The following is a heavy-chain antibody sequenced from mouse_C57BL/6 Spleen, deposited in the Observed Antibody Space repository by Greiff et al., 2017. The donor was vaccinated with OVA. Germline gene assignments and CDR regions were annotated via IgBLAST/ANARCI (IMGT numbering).Heavy chain of an antibody. V-gene: IGHV3-6*01. CDR3: ARGAQSWYFDV. Sequence: ESGPGLVKPSQSLSLTCSVTGYSITSGYYWNWIRQFPGNKLEWMGYISYDGSNNYNPSLKNRIPITRDTSKYQFFLKLNSVSTEDTATYYCARGAQSWYFDVWGTGTTVTVSS. CDR2: ISYDGSN. J-gene: IGHJ1*03. CDR1: GYSITSGYY.